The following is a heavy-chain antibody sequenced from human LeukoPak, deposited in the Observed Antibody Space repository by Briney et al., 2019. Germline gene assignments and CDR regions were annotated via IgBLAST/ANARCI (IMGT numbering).Heavy chain of an antibody. D-gene: IGHD2-21*01. Sequence: PSETLSLTGAVFGDSMSTKSYYWGWVRQPPGKGLEWIGSIYQRATVHYNPSLKSRVTISLDRSNNHFSRNLRSMQASDTAVDYCARAFCVGECFVLHIFFDSWGQGTLVTVSS. V-gene: IGHV4-39*02. CDR3: ARAFCVGECFVLHIFFDS. CDR2: IYQRATV. J-gene: IGHJ4*02. CDR1: GDSMSTKSYY.